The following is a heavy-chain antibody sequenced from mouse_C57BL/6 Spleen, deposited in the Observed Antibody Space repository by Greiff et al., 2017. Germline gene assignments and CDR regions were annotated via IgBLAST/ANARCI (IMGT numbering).Heavy chain of an antibody. V-gene: IGHV1-15*01. D-gene: IGHD1-1*01. Sequence: QVQLKQSGAELVRPGASVTLSCKASGYTFTDYEMHWVKQTPVHGLEWIGAIDPETGGTSYYQKFKGKAILTADKSSSTAYMELRGLTSEDSAVYYGTRVYYYGSNSPLCFAYWGQGTTLTVSS. CDR2: IDPETGGT. J-gene: IGHJ2*01. CDR3: TRVYYYGSNSPLCFAY. CDR1: GYTFTDYE.